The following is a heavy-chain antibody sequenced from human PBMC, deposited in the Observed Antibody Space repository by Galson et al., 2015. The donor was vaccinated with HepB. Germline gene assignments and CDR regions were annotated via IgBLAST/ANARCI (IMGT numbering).Heavy chain of an antibody. CDR3: ARDSMTAMVDY. D-gene: IGHD5-18*01. CDR2: IWNDGGRK. CDR1: GFTFSTYG. V-gene: IGHV3-33*08. J-gene: IGHJ4*02. Sequence: SLRLSCAASGFTFSTYGMHWVRQAPGKGLEWVAIIWNDGGRKEYIDSVKGRFTISRDNSRNTLDLQMNSLRAEDTAIYYCARDSMTAMVDYWGQGTLVTVSS.